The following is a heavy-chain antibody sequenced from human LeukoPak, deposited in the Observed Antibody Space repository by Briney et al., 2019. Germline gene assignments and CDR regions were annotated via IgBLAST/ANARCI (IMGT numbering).Heavy chain of an antibody. CDR1: GFTFSSYS. J-gene: IGHJ4*02. V-gene: IGHV3-21*01. D-gene: IGHD3-22*01. CDR3: ARDYYDSSGILDY. CDR2: ISSSSYI. Sequence: GGSLRLSCAASGFTFSSYSMNWVRQAPGKGLEWVSSISSSSYIYYADSVKGRFTISRDNAKNSLYLQMNSLRAEDTAVYYCARDYYDSSGILDYRGQGTLVTVSS.